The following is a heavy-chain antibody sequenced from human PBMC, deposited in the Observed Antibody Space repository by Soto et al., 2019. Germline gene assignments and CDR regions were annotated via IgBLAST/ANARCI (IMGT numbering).Heavy chain of an antibody. CDR2: IGTGGDT. D-gene: IGHD6-13*01. J-gene: IGHJ6*02. CDR1: GFAFSSYV. CDR3: ARTMGLSSSSWTTYGMDV. Sequence: GGSLRLSCAASGFAFSSYVLHLVRRAPGKGPEWVSAIGTGGDTYYADSVMGRFTISRDNAKKSLYLQMNSLIAEDMAVYYCARTMGLSSSSWTTYGMDVWGQGTTVTVS. V-gene: IGHV3-13*01.